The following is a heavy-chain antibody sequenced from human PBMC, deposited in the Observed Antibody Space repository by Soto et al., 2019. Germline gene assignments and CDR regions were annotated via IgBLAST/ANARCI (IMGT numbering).Heavy chain of an antibody. CDR2: ISYDGSNK. CDR3: AKGLTSLFYLVVPAAMYYYYYYGMDV. Sequence: GGSLRLSCAASGFTFSSYGMHWVRQAPGKGLEWVAVISYDGSNKYYADSLKGRFTISRDNSNNTLYLHMNSLRAEDTAVYYCAKGLTSLFYLVVPAAMYYYYYYGMDVWGQGTTVTVSS. J-gene: IGHJ6*02. V-gene: IGHV3-30*18. CDR1: GFTFSSYG. D-gene: IGHD2-2*01.